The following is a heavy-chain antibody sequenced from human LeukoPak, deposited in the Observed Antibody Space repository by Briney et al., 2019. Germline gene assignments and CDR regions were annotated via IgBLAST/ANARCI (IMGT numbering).Heavy chain of an antibody. V-gene: IGHV3-23*01. J-gene: IGHJ4*02. CDR3: ARGYCSSTSCYNDY. CDR1: GFTFSSYA. CDR2: ISGSGGST. D-gene: IGHD2-2*02. Sequence: PGGSLRLSCAASGFTFSSYAMSWVRQAPGKGLEWVSAISGSGGSTYYADSVKGRFTISRDNSKNSLDLQMNSLRAEDTAVYYCARGYCSSTSCYNDYWGQGTLVTVSS.